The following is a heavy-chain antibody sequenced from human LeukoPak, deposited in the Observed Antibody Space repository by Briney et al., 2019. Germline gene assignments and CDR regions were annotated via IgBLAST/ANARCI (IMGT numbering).Heavy chain of an antibody. CDR1: GYSFTRFW. CDR3: ASEYCSGGNCYFDY. V-gene: IGHV5-51*01. Sequence: GESLKISCKASGYSFTRFWIGWVRQMPGKGLEWMGLIYPGDSDTRYSPSFQGQVTISADKSISTAYLQWSSLKASDTAIYYCASEYCSGGNCYFDYWGQGTLVTVSS. J-gene: IGHJ4*02. D-gene: IGHD2-15*01. CDR2: IYPGDSDT.